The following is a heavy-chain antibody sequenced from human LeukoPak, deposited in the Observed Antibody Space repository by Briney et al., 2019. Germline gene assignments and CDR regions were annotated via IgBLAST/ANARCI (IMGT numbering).Heavy chain of an antibody. Sequence: GGSLRLSCAASGFTFSSYEMNWVRQAPGEGLEWVSYISSSGSTIYYADSVKGRFTISRDNAKNSLYLQMNSLRAEDTAVYYCARDQLSGGWYLGDAFDIWGQGTMVTVSS. CDR2: ISSSGSTI. D-gene: IGHD6-19*01. J-gene: IGHJ3*02. CDR1: GFTFSSYE. CDR3: ARDQLSGGWYLGDAFDI. V-gene: IGHV3-48*03.